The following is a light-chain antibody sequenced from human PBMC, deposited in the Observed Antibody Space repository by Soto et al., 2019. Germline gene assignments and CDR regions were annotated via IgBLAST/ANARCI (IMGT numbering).Light chain of an antibody. CDR3: QQYNSYPFT. V-gene: IGKV1-16*02. CDR2: AAS. Sequence: DIPRTQSPSSLSASVGDRVTIPCRASQGVSYSLAWFQQNPGRAPKSLIYAASSLQSGVPSQFSAMGPYTDLTLNCSILQPEAFGTYFCQQYNSYPFTFGPGITVDIK. J-gene: IGKJ3*01. CDR1: QGVSYS.